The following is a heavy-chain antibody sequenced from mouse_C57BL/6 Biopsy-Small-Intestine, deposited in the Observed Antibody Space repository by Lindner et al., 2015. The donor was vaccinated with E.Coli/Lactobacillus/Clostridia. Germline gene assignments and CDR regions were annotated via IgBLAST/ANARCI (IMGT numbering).Heavy chain of an antibody. CDR2: IYPGDGDT. CDR3: AREYGAMDY. J-gene: IGHJ4*01. Sequence: VQLQESGPELVKPGASVKISCKASGYAFSSSWMNWVKQRPGKGLEWIGRIYPGDGDTNYNGKFKGKATLTADKSSNTAYMELRSLTSEDSAVYFCAREYGAMDYWGQGTSVTVSS. D-gene: IGHD5-1*01. V-gene: IGHV1-82*01. CDR1: GYAFSSSW.